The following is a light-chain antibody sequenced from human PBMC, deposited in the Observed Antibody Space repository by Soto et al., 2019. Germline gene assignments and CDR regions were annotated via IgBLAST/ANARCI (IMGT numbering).Light chain of an antibody. V-gene: IGKV3-20*01. CDR2: SAS. J-gene: IGKJ4*01. CDR1: QSVTSSY. CDR3: QQYSSSPLT. Sequence: SVWTQSPGTLSLSPGERATLSCRASQSVTSSYLAWYQQKPGQAPRLLIYSASIRVIGIPDRFSGSGSGTDFILTIDGLEPEDFAVYYCQQYSSSPLTFGGGTKVDIK.